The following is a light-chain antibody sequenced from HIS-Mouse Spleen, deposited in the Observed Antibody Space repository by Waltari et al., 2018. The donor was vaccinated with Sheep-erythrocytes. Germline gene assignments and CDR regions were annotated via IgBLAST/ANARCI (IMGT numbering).Light chain of an antibody. CDR3: MQGT. CDR2: KVS. Sequence: DVVTTQSPLSLPVTLGQPASISCRSSQSLVHSDGNTYLNWFQQRPGQSPRRLIYKVSNRDSGVPDRFSGSGSGTDFTLKISRVEAEDVGVYYCMQGTFGQGTKLEIK. V-gene: IGKV2-30*02. J-gene: IGKJ2*01. CDR1: QSLVHSDGNTY.